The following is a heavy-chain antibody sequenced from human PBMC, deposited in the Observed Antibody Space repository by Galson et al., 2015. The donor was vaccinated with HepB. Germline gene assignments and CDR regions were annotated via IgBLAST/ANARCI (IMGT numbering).Heavy chain of an antibody. CDR1: GFTFSSYA. Sequence: SLRLSCAASGFTFSSYAMHWVRQAPGKGLEYVSAISSNGGSTYYADSVKGRFTISRDNSKNALYLQMSSLRAEDTAVYYCVKDPRTGTTLYYYGMDVWGQGTTVTVSS. J-gene: IGHJ6*01. CDR3: VKDPRTGTTLYYYGMDV. D-gene: IGHD1-7*01. CDR2: ISSNGGST. V-gene: IGHV3-64D*06.